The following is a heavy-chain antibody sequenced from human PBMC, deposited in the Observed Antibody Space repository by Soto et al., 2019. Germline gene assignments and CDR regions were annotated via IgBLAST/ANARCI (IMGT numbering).Heavy chain of an antibody. CDR2: ISSNGGST. D-gene: IGHD6-19*01. J-gene: IGHJ6*02. V-gene: IGHV3-64D*08. CDR3: VKDAGRGGGGWYARNYYYYGMDV. Sequence: GGSLRLSCSASGFTFSSYAMHWVRQAPGKGLEYVSAISSNGGSTYYADSVKGRFTISRDNSKNTLYLQMSSLRAEDTAVYYCVKDAGRGGGGWYARNYYYYGMDVWGQGTTVTVSS. CDR1: GFTFSSYA.